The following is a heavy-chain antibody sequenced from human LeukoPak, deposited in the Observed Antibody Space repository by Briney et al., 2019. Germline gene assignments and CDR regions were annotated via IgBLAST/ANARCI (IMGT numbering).Heavy chain of an antibody. CDR3: ARDMGMTTVLPFFDP. J-gene: IGHJ5*02. CDR1: GYTFTSYD. CDR2: MSPNSGNT. D-gene: IGHD4-11*01. V-gene: IGHV1-8*01. Sequence: ASVKVSCKASGYTFTSYDINWVRQATGQGLEWMGWMSPNSGNTGYAQKFQGRVTMTRNTSISTAYMELSRLRSDDTAVYYCARDMGMTTVLPFFDPWGQGTLVTVSS.